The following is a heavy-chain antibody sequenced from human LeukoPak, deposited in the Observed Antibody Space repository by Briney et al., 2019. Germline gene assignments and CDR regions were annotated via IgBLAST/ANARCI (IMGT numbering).Heavy chain of an antibody. CDR1: GGSISSYY. Sequence: SETLSLTCTVSGGSISSYYWSWIRQPPGKGLEWIGYIYYSGSTNYNPSLKSRVTISVDTSKNQFSLKLSSVTAADTAVYYCARGLGEWTYWGQGTLVTVSS. CDR3: ARGLGEWTY. CDR2: IYYSGST. J-gene: IGHJ4*02. D-gene: IGHD3-10*01. V-gene: IGHV4-59*08.